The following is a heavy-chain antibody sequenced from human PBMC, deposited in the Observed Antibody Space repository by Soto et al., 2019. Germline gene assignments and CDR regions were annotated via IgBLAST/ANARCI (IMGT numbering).Heavy chain of an antibody. CDR2: IYHSGST. CDR3: ARDSRWFGELENWFDP. J-gene: IGHJ5*02. Sequence: QVQLQESGPGLVKPSGTLSLTCAVSGGSISSSNWWSWVRQPPGKGLEWIGEIYHSGSTNYNPSLQTRVTISVDKSKTQFALKLSSGTAADTAVYYCARDSRWFGELENWFDPWGQGTLVTVSS. D-gene: IGHD3-10*01. CDR1: GGSISSSNW. V-gene: IGHV4-4*02.